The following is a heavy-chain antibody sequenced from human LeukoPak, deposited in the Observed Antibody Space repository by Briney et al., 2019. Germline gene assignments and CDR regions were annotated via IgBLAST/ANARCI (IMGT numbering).Heavy chain of an antibody. D-gene: IGHD2/OR15-2a*01. CDR2: IYYSGST. CDR3: ARHFLRFTAFDY. J-gene: IGHJ4*02. Sequence: SETLSLTCTVSGGSISSYYWSWIRQPPGKGLEWIGYIYYSGSTNYTPSLKSRVTISVDTSKNQFSLKLSSVTAADTAVYYCARHFLRFTAFDYWGQGTLVTVSS. V-gene: IGHV4-59*08. CDR1: GGSISSYY.